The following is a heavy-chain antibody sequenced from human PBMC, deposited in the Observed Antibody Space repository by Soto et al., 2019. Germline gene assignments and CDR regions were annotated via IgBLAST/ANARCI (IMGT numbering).Heavy chain of an antibody. V-gene: IGHV1-46*01. CDR3: ARGDGNYYFAMDV. CDR1: GYTFTSYY. Sequence: ASVKVSCKASGYTFTSYYMHWVRQAPGQGLEWMGLIIPNGGNTIYAQKFQGRVTMTRDTSTSTVYMDLSSLRSEDTAVYYCARGDGNYYFAMDVWGQGTTVTVSS. J-gene: IGHJ6*02. CDR2: IIPNGGNT.